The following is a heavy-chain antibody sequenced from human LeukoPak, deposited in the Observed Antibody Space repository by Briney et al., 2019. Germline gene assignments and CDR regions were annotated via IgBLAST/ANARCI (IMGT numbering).Heavy chain of an antibody. CDR3: ARDEAVAGTYSAAEYFQH. J-gene: IGHJ1*01. CDR1: GFTFSSYA. V-gene: IGHV3-23*01. D-gene: IGHD6-19*01. Sequence: SGGSLRLSCAASGFTFSSYAMSWVRQAPGKGLEWVSAISGSGGSTYFADSVKGRFTISRDNSKNTLYLQMNSLRAEDTAVYYCARDEAVAGTYSAAEYFQHWGQGTLVTVSS. CDR2: ISGSGGST.